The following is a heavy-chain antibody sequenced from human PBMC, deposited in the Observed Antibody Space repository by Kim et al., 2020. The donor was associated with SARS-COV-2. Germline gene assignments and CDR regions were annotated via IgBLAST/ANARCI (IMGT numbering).Heavy chain of an antibody. V-gene: IGHV3-74*01. J-gene: IGHJ5*02. CDR1: GVTLRNYW. D-gene: IGHD1-1*01. Sequence: GGSLRLSCVGSGVTLRNYWMHWVRQAPGKGLVWVARISEDGGTANYADFAKGRFSFSRDNGRKTLYLQMNSLRVEDTAVYYCASEGFGTSGTYWFDPWGQGTLVTVSS. CDR3: ASEGFGTSGTYWFDP. CDR2: ISEDGGTA.